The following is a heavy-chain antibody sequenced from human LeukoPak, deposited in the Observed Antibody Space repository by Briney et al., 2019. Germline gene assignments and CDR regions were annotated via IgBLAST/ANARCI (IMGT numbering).Heavy chain of an antibody. CDR3: TRDTDYGDWGYYYYYGMDV. CDR1: GFTFGDYA. CDR2: IRSKAYGGTT. V-gene: IGHV3-49*04. D-gene: IGHD4-17*01. J-gene: IGHJ6*02. Sequence: PGGSLRLSCTAPGFTFGDYAMSWVRQAPGKGLEWVGFIRSKAYGGTTEYAASVKGRFTISRDDSKSIAYLQTNSLKTEDTAVYYCTRDTDYGDWGYYYYYGMDVWGQGTTVTVS.